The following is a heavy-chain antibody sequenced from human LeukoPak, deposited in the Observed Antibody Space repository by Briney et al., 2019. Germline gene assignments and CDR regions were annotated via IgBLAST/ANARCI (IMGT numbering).Heavy chain of an antibody. Sequence: SGGSLRLSCAASGFTFSSYGMHWVRQAPGKGLEWVAVIWYDGSNKYYGESAKGRFTISRDNSKNTLYLQMNSLRAEDTAVYYCAKDPNRYSSGWYGGYWGQGTLVTVSS. CDR3: AKDPNRYSSGWYGGY. CDR2: IWYDGSNK. J-gene: IGHJ4*02. V-gene: IGHV3-33*03. D-gene: IGHD6-19*01. CDR1: GFTFSSYG.